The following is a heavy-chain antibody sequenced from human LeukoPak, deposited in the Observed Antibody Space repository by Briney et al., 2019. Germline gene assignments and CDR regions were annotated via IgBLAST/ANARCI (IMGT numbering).Heavy chain of an antibody. CDR1: GGSISSYY. CDR3: ARDKLRGDYGVDV. D-gene: IGHD1-7*01. CDR2: IYYSGST. V-gene: IGHV4-59*01. J-gene: IGHJ6*02. Sequence: SETLSLTCTVSGGSISSYYWSWIRQPPGKGLEWIGYIYYSGSTNYNPSLKSRVTISVDTSKNQFSLKLSSVTAADTAVYYCARDKLRGDYGVDVWGQGTTVTVSS.